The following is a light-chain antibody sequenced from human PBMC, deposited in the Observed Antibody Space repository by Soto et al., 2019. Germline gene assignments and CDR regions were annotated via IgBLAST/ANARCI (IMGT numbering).Light chain of an antibody. V-gene: IGKV1-5*03. J-gene: IGKJ1*01. CDR2: QAS. CDR1: QSIRTW. CDR3: QQYSTYLWT. Sequence: DIQMTQSPSTLSASVGDRVTITCRASQSIRTWLAWYQQKPGKAPRLLMYQASSLKSGVPSRFSGSGSETEVTLTITSLQPDDTATYFCQQYSTYLWTFGQWTKVDIK.